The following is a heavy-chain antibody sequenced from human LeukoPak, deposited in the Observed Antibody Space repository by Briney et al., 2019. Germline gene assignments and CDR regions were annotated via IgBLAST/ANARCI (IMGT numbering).Heavy chain of an antibody. CDR1: GGSLSGGDYY. D-gene: IGHD5-18*01. J-gene: IGHJ4*02. CDR3: AAMVTRFDY. CDR2: IEYSVST. V-gene: IGHV4-30-4*08. Sequence: SQTLSFTCTVSGGSLSGGDYYWSWIRQPPGKGLEGIGYIEYSVSTYYNPSLQTPVTISVDTANNQFSLKLSSVTAAVTAVYYCAAMVTRFDYWGQGTLVTVSS.